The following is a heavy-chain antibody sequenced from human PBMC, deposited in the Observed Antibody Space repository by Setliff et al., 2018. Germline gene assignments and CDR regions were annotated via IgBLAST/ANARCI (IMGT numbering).Heavy chain of an antibody. CDR2: INHRGST. J-gene: IGHJ4*02. V-gene: IGHV4-34*01. CDR3: ARGRNIAARLLDS. Sequence: SATLSLTCAAYGGTFSDYYWTWIRQPPGNGLEWIGEINHRGSTNYNPSLKSRATISIDTSKDQFSLKLISMSAADTAVYYCARGRNIAARLLDSWGQGTRVTVSS. CDR1: GGTFSDYY. D-gene: IGHD6-6*01.